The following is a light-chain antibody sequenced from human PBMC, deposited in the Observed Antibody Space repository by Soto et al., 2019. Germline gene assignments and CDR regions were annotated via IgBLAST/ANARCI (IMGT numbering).Light chain of an antibody. V-gene: IGKV3-20*01. Sequence: EIVLTQSPGTVSLSPGERATLSCRASQYMTRTYIAWYQQKPGQAPRLLIYAASNRATGIPDKFSGSGSGTDYSLTITRLEPEDSAVYYCHQYDKAPQTFGQGTKVDIK. CDR2: AAS. CDR3: HQYDKAPQT. J-gene: IGKJ2*01. CDR1: QYMTRTY.